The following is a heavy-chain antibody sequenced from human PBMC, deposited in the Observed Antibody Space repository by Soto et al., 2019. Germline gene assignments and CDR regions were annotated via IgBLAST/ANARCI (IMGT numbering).Heavy chain of an antibody. D-gene: IGHD1-1*01. V-gene: IGHV1-69*02. CDR3: ARVERGTATTLVDPLDI. J-gene: IGHJ3*02. Sequence: SVKVSCKASGGTFSSYTISWVRQAPGQGLEWMGRIIPILGIANYAQKFQGRVTITADKSTSTAYMELSSLRSEDTALYYCARVERGTATTLVDPLDIWGPGTMVTVSS. CDR2: IIPILGIA. CDR1: GGTFSSYT.